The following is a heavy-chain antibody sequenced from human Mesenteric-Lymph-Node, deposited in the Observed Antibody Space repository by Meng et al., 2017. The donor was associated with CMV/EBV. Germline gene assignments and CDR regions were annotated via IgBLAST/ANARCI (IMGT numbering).Heavy chain of an antibody. CDR3: ARDIPRRRVEFWSETWVGGMDV. V-gene: IGHV3-21*01. J-gene: IGHJ6*02. Sequence: GGSLRLSCAASGFTFSSYSMNWVRQAPGKGLEWVSSISSSSSYIYYADSVKGRFTISRDNAKNSLYLQMNSLRAEDTAVYYCARDIPRRRVEFWSETWVGGMDVWGQGTTVTVSS. D-gene: IGHD3-3*01. CDR2: ISSSSSYI. CDR1: GFTFSSYS.